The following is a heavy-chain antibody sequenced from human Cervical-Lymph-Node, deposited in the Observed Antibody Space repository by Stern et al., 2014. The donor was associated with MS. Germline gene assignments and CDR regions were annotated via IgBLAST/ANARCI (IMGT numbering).Heavy chain of an antibody. CDR1: GYSFSTYW. Sequence: EVQLLESGAEVKKPGEPLTISCKASGYSFSTYWIGWVRQMPGKGLEWVGFIYPGDSDARYSPSLQGQVTISVDRSISTAFLHWSSLKASDTAIYYCVRSCTEYIWGTKNYFDSWGQGTPVTVPS. D-gene: IGHD3-16*01. V-gene: IGHV5-51*03. CDR3: VRSCTEYIWGTKNYFDS. J-gene: IGHJ4*02. CDR2: IYPGDSDA.